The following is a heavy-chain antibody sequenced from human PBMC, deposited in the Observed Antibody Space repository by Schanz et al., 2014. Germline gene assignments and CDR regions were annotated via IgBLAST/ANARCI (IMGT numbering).Heavy chain of an antibody. V-gene: IGHV4-34*01. Sequence: QVQLQQWGAGLLKPSETLSLTCAVDGGSFSGYYWSWIRQPPGKGLEWIGNIYSSGSTNYNPSLKSRVTISVDTSKNQFSLRLSSVTAADTAVYYCARARSWPDYWGQGTLVTVSS. CDR1: GGSFSGYY. CDR3: ARARSWPDY. J-gene: IGHJ4*02. D-gene: IGHD6-13*01. CDR2: IYSSGST.